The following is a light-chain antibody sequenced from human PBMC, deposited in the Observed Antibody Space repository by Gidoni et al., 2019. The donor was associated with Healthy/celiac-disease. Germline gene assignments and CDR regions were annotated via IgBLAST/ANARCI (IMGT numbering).Light chain of an antibody. CDR3: QVWDSSSDHWV. V-gene: IGLV3-21*03. CDR1: NIGSKS. CDR2: DDS. J-gene: IGLJ3*02. Sequence: SSVLTQPPSVSVAPGKTARITCGGNNIGSKSVHWYQQKPGQAPVLVVYDDSDRPSGMPERFSGSNSGNTATLTISRVEAGDEADYYCQVWDSSSDHWVFGGGTKLTVL.